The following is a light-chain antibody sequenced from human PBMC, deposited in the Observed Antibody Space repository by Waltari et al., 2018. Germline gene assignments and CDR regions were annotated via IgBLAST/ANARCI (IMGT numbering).Light chain of an antibody. Sequence: YELPQPPSVSVSPGQTATITRSGDYLEDQSVCWYQQKAGQSPVLVIHQDSRRPSGIPERFSGSSSGNTATLTISGTQAMDEADYYCQAWDSSTDVVFGGGTRLTVL. CDR2: QDS. V-gene: IGLV3-1*01. J-gene: IGLJ2*01. CDR1: YLEDQS. CDR3: QAWDSSTDVV.